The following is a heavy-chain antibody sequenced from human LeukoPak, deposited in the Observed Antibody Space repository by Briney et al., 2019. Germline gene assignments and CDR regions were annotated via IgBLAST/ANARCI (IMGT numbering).Heavy chain of an antibody. CDR3: ARHVVTALGIAAAGTPDY. V-gene: IGHV5-51*01. CDR1: GYSFTSYW. D-gene: IGHD6-13*01. CDR2: IYPGDSDT. Sequence: GESLKISCKGSGYSFTSYWIGWVRQMPGKGLEWMGIIYPGDSDTRYSPSFQGQVTISADKSISTAYLQWSSLKASNTDLYYCARHVVTALGIAAAGTPDYWGQGTLVTVSS. J-gene: IGHJ4*02.